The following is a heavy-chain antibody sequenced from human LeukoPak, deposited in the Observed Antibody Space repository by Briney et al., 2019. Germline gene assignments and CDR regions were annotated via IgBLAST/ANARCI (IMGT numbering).Heavy chain of an antibody. Sequence: PSETLSLTCTVSGGSISSYYWSWIRQPPGKGLEWIGYIYTSGSTNYNPSLKSRVTISVDTSKNQFSLKLSSVTAADTAVYYCARRSGLTGTFDYWGQGTLGTVSA. CDR2: IYTSGST. J-gene: IGHJ4*02. CDR1: GGSISSYY. D-gene: IGHD1-20*01. CDR3: ARRSGLTGTFDY. V-gene: IGHV4-4*09.